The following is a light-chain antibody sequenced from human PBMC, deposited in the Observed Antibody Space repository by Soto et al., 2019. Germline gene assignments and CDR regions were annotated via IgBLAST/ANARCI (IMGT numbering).Light chain of an antibody. V-gene: IGKV2-28*01. CDR3: MQALLTPHI. CDR1: QSLLHSNGYNY. J-gene: IGKJ2*01. Sequence: DIVMTQSPLSLPVTPGEPASISCRSSQSLLHSNGYNYLDWYLQKPGQSPQLLIYLGSNRASGVPDRFSGSGSGTDFTLTISRVEAEDVWVYYCMQALLTPHIFGQGTKLEIK. CDR2: LGS.